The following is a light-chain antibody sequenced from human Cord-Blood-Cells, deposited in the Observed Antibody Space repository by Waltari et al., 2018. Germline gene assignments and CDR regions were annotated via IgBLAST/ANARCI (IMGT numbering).Light chain of an antibody. CDR3: CSYAGSYVV. CDR1: DTVYSGCYY. V-gene: IGLV2-11*02. CDR2: DVS. J-gene: IGLJ2*01. Sequence: QPILTQHRALAALPRQSVDIPCPELDTVYSGCYYASWYQQHPGKAPKLMIYDVSKRPSGVPDRFSGSKSGNTASLTISGLQAEDEADYYCCSYAGSYVVFGGGTKLTVL.